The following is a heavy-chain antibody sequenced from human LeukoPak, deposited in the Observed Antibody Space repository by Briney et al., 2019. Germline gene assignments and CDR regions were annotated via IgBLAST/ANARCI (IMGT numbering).Heavy chain of an antibody. Sequence: GESLKISCKGSGYSFTSYWIGWVRQMPGKGLEWMGIIYPGDFDTRYSPSFQGQVTISADKSISTAYLQWSSLKASDTAMYYCARHGAGGSGSYGGFDYWGQGTLVTVSS. V-gene: IGHV5-51*01. CDR2: IYPGDFDT. D-gene: IGHD3-10*01. CDR1: GYSFTSYW. J-gene: IGHJ4*02. CDR3: ARHGAGGSGSYGGFDY.